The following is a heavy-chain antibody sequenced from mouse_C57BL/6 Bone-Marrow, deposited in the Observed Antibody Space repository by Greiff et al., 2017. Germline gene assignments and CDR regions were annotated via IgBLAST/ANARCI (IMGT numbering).Heavy chain of an antibody. CDR2: IDPENGDT. J-gene: IGHJ2*01. CDR1: GFNIKDDY. V-gene: IGHV14-4*01. D-gene: IGHD1-1*01. CDR3: TARDLLLRDFDY. Sequence: EVQLQQSGAELVRPGASVKLSCTASGFNIKDDYMHWVKQRPEQGLEWIGWIDPENGDTEYASKFQGKATITAETSSNTAYLQLSSLTSEDTAVYYCTARDLLLRDFDYWGQGTALTVSS.